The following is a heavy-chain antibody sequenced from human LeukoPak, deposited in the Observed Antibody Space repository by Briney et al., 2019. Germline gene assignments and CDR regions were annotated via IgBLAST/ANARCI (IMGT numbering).Heavy chain of an antibody. Sequence: SETLSPTCTVSGGSISSSSYYWGWIRQPPGKGLEWIGSIYYSGSTYYNPSLKSRVTISVDTSKNQFSLKLSSVTAADTAVYYCARGVAGTVGGYYFDYWGQGTLVTVSS. CDR3: ARGVAGTVGGYYFDY. V-gene: IGHV4-39*07. CDR2: IYYSGST. J-gene: IGHJ4*02. CDR1: GGSISSSSYY. D-gene: IGHD6-19*01.